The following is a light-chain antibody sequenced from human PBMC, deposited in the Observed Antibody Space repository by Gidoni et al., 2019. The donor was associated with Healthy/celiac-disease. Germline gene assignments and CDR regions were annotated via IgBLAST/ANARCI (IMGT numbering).Light chain of an antibody. V-gene: IGKV1-27*01. CDR1: QGISNY. CDR3: QKYNSAPPFT. J-gene: IGKJ3*01. CDR2: ASS. Sequence: DIPMTQSPSSLSASVGDRVTITCRASQGISNYLACYQQKPGKVPKLLIYASSTLQSGVPSRFSGSGSGTDFTLTISSLQPEDVATYYCQKYNSAPPFTFGPGTKVDIK.